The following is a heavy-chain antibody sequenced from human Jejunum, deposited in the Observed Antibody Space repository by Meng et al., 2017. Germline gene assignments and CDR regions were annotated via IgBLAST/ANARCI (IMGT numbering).Heavy chain of an antibody. D-gene: IGHD3-16*02. CDR1: GYTFTGYS. CDR2: INPDGSGT. Sequence: QVQLVQSGAEVMKPGASARVSCQASGYTFTGYSIHWARQAPGQGLEWMGRINPDGSGTMYAQKFQGRVTMSRDTSISTVYMDLSRLTSDDTGLYYCARGVYPFFFDTWGQGTLVTVSS. CDR3: ARGVYPFFFDT. J-gene: IGHJ4*02. V-gene: IGHV1-2*05.